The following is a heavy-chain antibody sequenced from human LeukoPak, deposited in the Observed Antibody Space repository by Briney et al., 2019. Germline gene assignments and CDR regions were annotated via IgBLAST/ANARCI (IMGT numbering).Heavy chain of an antibody. CDR3: ARDRFNWNHVEY. V-gene: IGHV1-2*02. J-gene: IGHJ4*02. Sequence: GASVKVACKASGYTFTGYYMHWVRQAPGQGLEWMGWINPNSGGTNYAQKFQGRVTMTRDTSISTAYMELSSLRSDDTAVYYRARDRFNWNHVEYWGQGTLVTVSS. CDR1: GYTFTGYY. CDR2: INPNSGGT. D-gene: IGHD1-14*01.